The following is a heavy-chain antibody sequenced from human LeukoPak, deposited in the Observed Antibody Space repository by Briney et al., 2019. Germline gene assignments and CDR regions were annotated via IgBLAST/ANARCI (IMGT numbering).Heavy chain of an antibody. J-gene: IGHJ5*02. Sequence: GGSLRLSCAASGFTFSSYAISWVRQAPGKGLEWVSAISGSGGSTYYADSVKGRFTISRDNSKNTLYLQMSSLRAEDTAVYYCAKNPGLRSDRWFDPWGQGTLVTVSS. CDR3: AKNPGLRSDRWFDP. CDR2: ISGSGGST. CDR1: GFTFSSYA. V-gene: IGHV3-23*01. D-gene: IGHD5-12*01.